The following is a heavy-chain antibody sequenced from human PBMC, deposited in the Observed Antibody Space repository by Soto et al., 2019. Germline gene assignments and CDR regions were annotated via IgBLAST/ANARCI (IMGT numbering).Heavy chain of an antibody. CDR2: MYSSGTT. CDR3: ARDRGSVSGYDYMS. D-gene: IGHD5-12*01. J-gene: IGHJ5*02. Sequence: QVQLQESGPGLVKPSQTLSLTCTVSGVSIASGGFYWAWIRHYPGLGLVWIGSMYSSGTTYYNPSLRSRIPMSLYPSKNQFSLELSSVSAADTAVYHCARDRGSVSGYDYMSWGRGTLVTVSS. V-gene: IGHV4-31*03. CDR1: GVSIASGGFY.